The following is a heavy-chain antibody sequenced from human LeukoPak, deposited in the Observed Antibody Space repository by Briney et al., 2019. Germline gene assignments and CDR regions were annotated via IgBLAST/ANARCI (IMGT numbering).Heavy chain of an antibody. D-gene: IGHD2-2*01. CDR2: INPNSGGT. J-gene: IGHJ6*03. Sequence: ASVKVSCKASGYTFTGYYMHWVRQAPGQGLEWMGWINPNSGGTNYAQKFQGRVTMTRDTSISTAYMELSRLRSDDTAVYYCARDLGIVVVPAAMSYMDVWGIGTTVTVSS. CDR3: ARDLGIVVVPAAMSYMDV. V-gene: IGHV1-2*02. CDR1: GYTFTGYY.